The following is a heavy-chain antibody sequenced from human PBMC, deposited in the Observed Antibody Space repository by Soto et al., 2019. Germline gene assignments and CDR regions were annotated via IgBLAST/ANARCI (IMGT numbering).Heavy chain of an antibody. CDR2: ISTAKVFT. J-gene: IGHJ2*01. V-gene: IGHV1-18*01. Sequence: VQLVQSGAEVKEPGASVKVTCKASGYTFINFGITWVRQAPGQGLEWVGWISTAKVFTTYGEKFQGRVTMTADTATNTAYMDLRSLNSGDTAVYYCARDRDCGTGGNCYPEWYFDYWGRGTLVTVSS. CDR1: GYTFINFG. CDR3: ARDRDCGTGGNCYPEWYFDY. D-gene: IGHD2-15*01.